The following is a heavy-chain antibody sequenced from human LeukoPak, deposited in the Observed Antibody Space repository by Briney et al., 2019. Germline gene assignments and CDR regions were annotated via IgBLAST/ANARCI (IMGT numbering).Heavy chain of an antibody. J-gene: IGHJ3*02. V-gene: IGHV3-7*03. CDR2: IKEDGSEK. CDR1: GFTFSTYW. D-gene: IGHD3-10*01. Sequence: GGSLRLSCAASGFTFSTYWMSWVRQAPGKGLKWLANIKEDGSEKYYVESLKGRFTISRDNAKNSLYLQMNSLRAEDTAVYYCVRLPTGSGREAFDIWGQGTMVTVSS. CDR3: VRLPTGSGREAFDI.